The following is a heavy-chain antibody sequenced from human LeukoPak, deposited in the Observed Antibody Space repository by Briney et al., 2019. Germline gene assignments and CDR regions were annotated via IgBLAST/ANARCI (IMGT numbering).Heavy chain of an antibody. Sequence: SETLSLTCTVSGGSISGYYWSWIRQPAGKGLEWIGRIYSSGSTNYNPSLQGRVTMSVETSKNQFSLRLSSVTAADTAVYYCARTRGSYSLDFWGQGTLVTVSS. CDR3: ARTRGSYSLDF. J-gene: IGHJ4*02. CDR1: GGSISGYY. CDR2: IYSSGST. V-gene: IGHV4-4*07. D-gene: IGHD3-16*01.